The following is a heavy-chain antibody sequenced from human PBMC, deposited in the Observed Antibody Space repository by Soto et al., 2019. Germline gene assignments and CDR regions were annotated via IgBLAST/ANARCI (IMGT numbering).Heavy chain of an antibody. Sequence: PSETLSLTCTVSGGSISSYYWSWIRQPPGKGLEWIGYIYYSGSPNYNPSLKSRVTISVDTSKNQFSLKLSSVTAADTAVYYCARPTTDNYYYYYMDVWGKGTTVTVSS. CDR1: GGSISSYY. J-gene: IGHJ6*03. V-gene: IGHV4-59*08. D-gene: IGHD4-17*01. CDR3: ARPTTDNYYYYYMDV. CDR2: IYYSGSP.